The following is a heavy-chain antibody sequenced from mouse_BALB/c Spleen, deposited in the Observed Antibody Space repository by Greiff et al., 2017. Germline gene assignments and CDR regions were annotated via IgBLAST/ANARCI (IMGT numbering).Heavy chain of an antibody. CDR1: GFTFSSYA. CDR2: ISSGGST. V-gene: IGHV5-6-5*01. CDR3: ARGGYYYGSRGYFDV. J-gene: IGHJ1*01. D-gene: IGHD1-1*01. Sequence: DVQLVESGGGLVKPGGSLKLSCAASGFTFSSYAMSWVRQTPEKRLEWVASISSGGSTYYPDSVKGRFTISRDNARNILYLQMSSLRSEDTAMYYCARGGYYYGSRGYFDVWGAGTTVTVSS.